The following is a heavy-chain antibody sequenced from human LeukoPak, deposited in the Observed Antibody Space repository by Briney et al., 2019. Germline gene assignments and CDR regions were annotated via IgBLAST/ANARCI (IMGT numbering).Heavy chain of an antibody. J-gene: IGHJ4*02. V-gene: IGHV3-30*18. Sequence: GRSLRLSCAASGFTFSSYGMHWVRQAPGKGLEWVAVISYDGSNKYYADFVKGRFTISRDNSKNTLYLQMNSLRAEDTAVYYCAKDRGSSSWYSDYFDYWGQGTLVTVSS. D-gene: IGHD6-13*01. CDR2: ISYDGSNK. CDR3: AKDRGSSSWYSDYFDY. CDR1: GFTFSSYG.